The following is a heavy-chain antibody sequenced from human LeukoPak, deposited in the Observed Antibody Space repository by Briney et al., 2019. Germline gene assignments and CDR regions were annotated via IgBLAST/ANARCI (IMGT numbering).Heavy chain of an antibody. CDR3: AIDPRQDTAMVKLPSY. D-gene: IGHD5-18*01. Sequence: GGSLRLSCAASGFTFSSYAMSWVRQAPGKGLEWVSAISGSGGSTYYADSVKGRFTISRDNSKNTLYLQMNSLRAEDTAVYYCAIDPRQDTAMVKLPSYWGQGTLVTVSS. V-gene: IGHV3-23*01. CDR1: GFTFSSYA. CDR2: ISGSGGST. J-gene: IGHJ4*02.